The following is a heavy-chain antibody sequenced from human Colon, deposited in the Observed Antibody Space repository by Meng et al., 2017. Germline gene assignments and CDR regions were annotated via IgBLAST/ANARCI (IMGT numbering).Heavy chain of an antibody. Sequence: LHRKESCPVLCKPSETLSLTCTVSGGSISSNGYYWDWVRQPPGKGLEWIGAIYHSGSTSYNPSLQSRVTMFVDTSKNQFSLMLTSVTATDTAVYYCARRRGGSGRDCWGQGTLVTVSS. CDR2: IYHSGST. J-gene: IGHJ4*02. V-gene: IGHV4-39*01. D-gene: IGHD3-10*01. CDR1: GGSISSNGYY. CDR3: ARRRGGSGRDC.